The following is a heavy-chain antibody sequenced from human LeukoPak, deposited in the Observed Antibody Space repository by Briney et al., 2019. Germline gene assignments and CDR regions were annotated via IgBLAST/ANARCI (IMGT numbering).Heavy chain of an antibody. J-gene: IGHJ4*02. Sequence: PGGSLRLSCVASGFTLRVNYMTWIRQTPGRGLEWVSVIYSDGTTKYADSAKGRFTISRDNSKNTLYLQMNSLRVEDTAVYYCAKRNAGLGDPANSKYFDYWGQGTLVTVSS. V-gene: IGHV3-53*01. D-gene: IGHD3-16*01. CDR2: IYSDGTT. CDR1: GFTLRVNY. CDR3: AKRNAGLGDPANSKYFDY.